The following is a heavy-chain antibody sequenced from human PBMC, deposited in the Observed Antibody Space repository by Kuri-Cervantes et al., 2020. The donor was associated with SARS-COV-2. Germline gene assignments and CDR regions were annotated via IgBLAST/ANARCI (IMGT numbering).Heavy chain of an antibody. D-gene: IGHD4-17*01. CDR2: IRSKANSYAA. Sequence: GESLKISCAASGFTFSGSAMHWVRQASGKGLEWVGRIRSKANSYAAAYAASVKGRFTISRDDSKNTAYLQMNSLKTEDMAVYYCSRSTVTSPLYGMDVWGQGTTVTVSS. J-gene: IGHJ6*02. CDR3: SRSTVTSPLYGMDV. CDR1: GFTFSGSA. V-gene: IGHV3-73*01.